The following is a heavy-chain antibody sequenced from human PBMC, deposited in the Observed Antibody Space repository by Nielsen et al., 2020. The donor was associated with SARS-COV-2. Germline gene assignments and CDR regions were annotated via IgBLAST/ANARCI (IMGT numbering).Heavy chain of an antibody. D-gene: IGHD6-19*01. CDR2: IWDDGKTK. CDR1: GFTFTTYA. CDR3: ARESVTGTDAFDI. J-gene: IGHJ3*02. Sequence: GESLKISCETSGFTFTTYAMHWVRQAPGKGVEWVAIIWDDGKTKYYADSVKGRFTISRDNSKNTLYLQMNSLRAEDTAVYYCARESVTGTDAFDIWGQGTVVTVSS. V-gene: IGHV3-30*02.